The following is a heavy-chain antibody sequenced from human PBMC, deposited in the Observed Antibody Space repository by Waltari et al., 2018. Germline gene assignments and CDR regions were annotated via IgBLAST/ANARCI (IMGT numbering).Heavy chain of an antibody. CDR2: IYSGGGST. J-gene: IGHJ6*03. V-gene: IGHV3-23*03. CDR1: GFTFSGYA. D-gene: IGHD1-26*01. CDR3: AKDSEKGAGLDYYYYMDV. Sequence: EVQLLESGGGLVQPGGSLRLSCVASGFTFSGYAMSWVRQAPGKGLEGVSVIYSGGGSTYYADSVKGRFTVSRDNSKNTLYLQMNSLRAEDTAVYYCAKDSEKGAGLDYYYYMDVWGKGTTVTVSS.